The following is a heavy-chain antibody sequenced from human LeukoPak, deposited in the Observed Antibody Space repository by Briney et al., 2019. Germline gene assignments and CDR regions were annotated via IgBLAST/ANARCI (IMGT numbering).Heavy chain of an antibody. V-gene: IGHV4-39*01. Sequence: SETLSLTCTVSGGSISSNIYFWGWIRQTPEKGLEWIGNIYFSGATYYNPSLKSRVTISVDTSKNQFFLSLSVVAAADTAVYYCAKLSSNWYFDSWGRGTLVTVSS. CDR2: IYFSGAT. J-gene: IGHJ4*02. CDR3: AKLSSNWYFDS. D-gene: IGHD1-1*01. CDR1: GGSISSNIYF.